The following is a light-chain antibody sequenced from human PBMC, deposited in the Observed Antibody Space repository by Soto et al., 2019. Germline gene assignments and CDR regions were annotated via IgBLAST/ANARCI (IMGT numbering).Light chain of an antibody. CDR2: EVS. Sequence: QSALSHPASVSWSPGHSITISCTGTSSDVGGYNYVSWYQQHPGKAPKLMIYEVSNRPSGVSNRFSGSKSGNTASLTISGLQAEEEADYYCSSYTSSSNLEFGGGTKVTVL. V-gene: IGLV2-14*01. CDR1: SSDVGGYNY. CDR3: SSYTSSSNLE. J-gene: IGLJ2*01.